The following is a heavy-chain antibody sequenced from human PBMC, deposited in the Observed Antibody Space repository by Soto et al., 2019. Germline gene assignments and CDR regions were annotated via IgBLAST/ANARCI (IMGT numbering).Heavy chain of an antibody. Sequence: SELLCLTGTVSGGCISSYYWSGIRQPPGKGLEWIGYIYYSGSTNYNPSLKSRVTISVDTSKNQFSLKLSSVTAADTAVYYCERARAVAGTEVFDYWGQGTLVTVSS. J-gene: IGHJ4*02. CDR2: IYYSGST. CDR1: GGCISSYY. CDR3: ERARAVAGTEVFDY. D-gene: IGHD6-19*01. V-gene: IGHV4-59*01.